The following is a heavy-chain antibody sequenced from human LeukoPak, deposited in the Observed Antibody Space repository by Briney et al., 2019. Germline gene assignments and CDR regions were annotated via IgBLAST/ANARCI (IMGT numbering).Heavy chain of an antibody. CDR3: VDGGIGSGWYNQEEAFDI. CDR1: GFTFSSYA. V-gene: IGHV3-23*01. J-gene: IGHJ3*02. CDR2: ISGSGGST. D-gene: IGHD6-19*01. Sequence: PGGSLRLSCAASGFTFSSYAMSWVRQAPGKGLEWVSAISGSGGSTYYADSVKGRFTISRDNSKNTLYLQMNSLRAEDTAVYYCVDGGIGSGWYNQEEAFDIWGQGTMVTVSS.